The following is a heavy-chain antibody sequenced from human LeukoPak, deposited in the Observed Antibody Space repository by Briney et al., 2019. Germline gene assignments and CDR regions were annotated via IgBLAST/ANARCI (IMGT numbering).Heavy chain of an antibody. CDR1: GFTFSSYA. CDR3: ARDNHSSGFGY. D-gene: IGHD6-19*01. CDR2: ISYDGSNK. Sequence: PGRSLRLSCAASGFTFSSYAMHWVRQAPGKGLEWVAVISYDGSNKYYADSVKGRFTISRDNSKNTLYLQMNSLRAEDTAVYYCARDNHSSGFGYWGQGTLVTVSS. J-gene: IGHJ4*02. V-gene: IGHV3-30-3*01.